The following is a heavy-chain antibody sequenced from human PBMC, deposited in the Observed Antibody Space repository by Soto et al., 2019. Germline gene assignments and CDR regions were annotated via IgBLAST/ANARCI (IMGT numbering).Heavy chain of an antibody. CDR2: IKGDGREK. J-gene: IGHJ4*02. CDR1: GFTFSTYW. Sequence: VQMVESGGGLVQPGGSLRLSCAASGFTFSTYWMYWVRQDPGKGLEGVANIKGDGREKNYGDSVKGRFTISRDNAKNSLYLQMKSLRVDDMAVYYCASSLLRGQGTLVTVSS. D-gene: IGHD2-15*01. V-gene: IGHV3-7*01. CDR3: ASSLL.